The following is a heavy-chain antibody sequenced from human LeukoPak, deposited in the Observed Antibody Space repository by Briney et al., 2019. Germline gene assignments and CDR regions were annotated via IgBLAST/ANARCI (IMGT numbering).Heavy chain of an antibody. CDR3: ARGWELGPGAFDI. CDR2: IYSGGST. D-gene: IGHD1-26*01. V-gene: IGHV3-53*04. J-gene: IGHJ3*02. Sequence: GGSLRLSCAASGFTVSSNYMNWVRQAPGKGLEWVSVIYSGGSTYYADSVKGRFTISRHNSKNTLYLQMNSLRAEDTAVYYCARGWELGPGAFDIWGQGTMVTVSS. CDR1: GFTVSSNY.